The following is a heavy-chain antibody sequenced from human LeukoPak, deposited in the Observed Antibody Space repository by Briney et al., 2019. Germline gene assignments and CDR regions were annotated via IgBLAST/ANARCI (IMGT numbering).Heavy chain of an antibody. CDR1: GGSLSSCGYS. Sequence: SGTLSLTCAVSGGSLSSCGYSWSWIGQPPGKGLEWIGYIYHSGSTYYNPSLKSRVTISVARSKTQFSLKLSSVTAADTAVYYCARAGAMSYQIDYWGQGTLVTVSS. CDR3: ARAGAMSYQIDY. J-gene: IGHJ4*02. V-gene: IGHV4-30-2*01. CDR2: IYHSGST. D-gene: IGHD1-26*01.